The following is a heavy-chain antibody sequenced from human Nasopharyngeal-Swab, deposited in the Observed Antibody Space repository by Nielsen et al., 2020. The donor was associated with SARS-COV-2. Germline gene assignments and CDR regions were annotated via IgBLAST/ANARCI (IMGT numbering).Heavy chain of an antibody. D-gene: IGHD2-15*01. CDR2: IRSKGNSYAT. V-gene: IGHV3-73*01. Sequence: AESLRLSCAASGLIFSDSAIDWVRPASGKGMEWVGRIRSKGNSYATEYASAVDGRFTIASYDSKKTPYLQMNSLITEDTAIYYCTWGGGCCYTGKDYWGQGILVTVSS. J-gene: IGHJ4*02. CDR3: TWGGGCCYTGKDY. CDR1: GLIFSDSA.